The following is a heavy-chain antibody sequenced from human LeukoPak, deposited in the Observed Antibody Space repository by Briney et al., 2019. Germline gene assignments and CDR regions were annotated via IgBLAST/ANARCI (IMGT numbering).Heavy chain of an antibody. CDR3: AKDMGYCSGGSCYSGVDY. CDR2: ISWNSGSI. V-gene: IGHV3-9*01. CDR1: GFTLDAYA. D-gene: IGHD2-15*01. J-gene: IGHJ4*02. Sequence: GGSLRLSCAASGFTLDAYAMHWVRQAPGKGLEWVSGISWNSGSIGYADSVKGRFTISRDNAKNSLYLQMNSLRAEDTALYYCAKDMGYCSGGSCYSGVDYWGQGTLVTVSS.